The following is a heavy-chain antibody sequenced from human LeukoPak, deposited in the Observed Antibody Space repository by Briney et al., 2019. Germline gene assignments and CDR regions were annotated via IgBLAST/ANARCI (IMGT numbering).Heavy chain of an antibody. CDR1: GGTFSSYA. D-gene: IGHD3-10*01. CDR3: WIHGSGSYYNFDY. Sequence: SVKVSCKASGGTFSSYAISWVRQAPGQGLEWMGRIIPIFGTANYAQKFQVRVTITTDESTSTAYMELRSLRSEDTAVYYCWIHGSGSYYNFDYWGQGTLVTVSS. CDR2: IIPIFGTA. J-gene: IGHJ4*02. V-gene: IGHV1-69*05.